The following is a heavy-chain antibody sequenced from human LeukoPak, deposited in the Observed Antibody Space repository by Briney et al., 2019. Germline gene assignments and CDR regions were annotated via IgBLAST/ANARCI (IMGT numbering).Heavy chain of an antibody. CDR1: GYTFTGYY. CDR2: MNPNSGGT. CDR3: ARSGFTIFGVAVYYFDY. D-gene: IGHD3-3*01. Sequence: GASVKVSCKASGYTFTGYYMHWVRQATGQGLEWMGWMNPNSGGTNYAQKFQGRVTMTRDTSISTAYMELSRLRSDDTAVYYCARSGFTIFGVAVYYFDYWGQGTLVTVSS. V-gene: IGHV1-2*02. J-gene: IGHJ4*02.